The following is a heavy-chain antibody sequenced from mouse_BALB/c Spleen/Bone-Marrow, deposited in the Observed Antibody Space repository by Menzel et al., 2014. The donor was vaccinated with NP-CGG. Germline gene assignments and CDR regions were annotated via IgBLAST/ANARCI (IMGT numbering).Heavy chain of an antibody. D-gene: IGHD2-4*01. CDR2: INPSTGYT. CDR1: GYTFTSYW. V-gene: IGHV1-7*01. CDR3: ERSGDYGQSDY. Sequence: VKLMESGAELAKPGASVKMSCKASGYTFTSYWMHWVKQRPGQGLEWIGYINPSTGYTEYNQKFKGKATLTADKSSSTAYMQLSSLTSEDSAVYYCERSGDYGQSDYWGQGTTLTVSS. J-gene: IGHJ2*01.